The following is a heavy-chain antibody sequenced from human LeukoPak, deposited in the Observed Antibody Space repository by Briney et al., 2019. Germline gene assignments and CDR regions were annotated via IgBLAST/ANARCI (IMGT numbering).Heavy chain of an antibody. CDR3: ARFLAAAGIDY. V-gene: IGHV3-66*01. CDR1: GFXFSYYA. Sequence: GGSLRLSCAASGFXFSYYAITWVRQAPGKGLEWVSVIYSGDSTYHADSVKGRFTISRDNSKNTVYLQMNSLRAEDTAVYYCARFLAAAGIDYWGQGTLVTVSS. J-gene: IGHJ4*02. CDR2: IYSGDST. D-gene: IGHD6-13*01.